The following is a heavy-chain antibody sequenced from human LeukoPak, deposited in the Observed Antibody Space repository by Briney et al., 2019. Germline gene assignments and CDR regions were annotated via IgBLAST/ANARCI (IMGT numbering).Heavy chain of an antibody. D-gene: IGHD3-16*01. J-gene: IGHJ4*02. Sequence: GGSLRLSCAASGFSFTTYAMSWFRQAPGKGLEWVANIHDDGNVKNYVDSVKGRFTISRDDARNSVYLQLNSLRVEDTALYYCARGRGWVDHWGQGTLVTVSS. CDR3: ARGRGWVDH. CDR1: GFSFTTYA. CDR2: IHDDGNVK. V-gene: IGHV3-7*01.